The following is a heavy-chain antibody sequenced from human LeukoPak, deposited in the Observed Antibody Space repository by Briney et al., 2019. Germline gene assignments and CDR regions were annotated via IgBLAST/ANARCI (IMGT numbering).Heavy chain of an antibody. CDR2: IYYSGST. J-gene: IGHJ4*02. V-gene: IGHV4-39*01. D-gene: IGHD4-17*01. CDR1: GGSISSSSYY. CDR3: ARPYGAAGLD. Sequence: PSETLSLTCTISGGSISSSSYYWGWIRQPPGKGLEWIGSIYYSGSTYYNPSLKSRVTISVDTSKNQFSLKLSSVTAADTAVYYCARPYGAAGLDWGQGTLVTVSS.